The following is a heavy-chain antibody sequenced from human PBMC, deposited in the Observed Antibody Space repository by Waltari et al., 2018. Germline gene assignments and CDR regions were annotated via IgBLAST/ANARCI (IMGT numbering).Heavy chain of an antibody. CDR3: AKDLGIGGGTTEFDH. CDR1: GFIFSNYW. J-gene: IGHJ4*02. V-gene: IGHV3-7*01. Sequence: EVQLVESGGGLVQPGGSLRLYCAASGFIFSNYWMGWVRQAPGRGLEGVADIRHIGSEKYYVESGKGRFTISRDNAENTLYLQMNSLRAEDTAVYYCAKDLGIGGGTTEFDHWGQGTLVTVSS. CDR2: IRHIGSEK. D-gene: IGHD1-1*01.